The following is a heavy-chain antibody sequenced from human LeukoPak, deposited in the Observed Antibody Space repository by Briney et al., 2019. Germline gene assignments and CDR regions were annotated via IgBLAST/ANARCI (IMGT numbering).Heavy chain of an antibody. CDR1: GGSISSGDYY. V-gene: IGHV4-30-4*08. CDR2: TYYSGST. D-gene: IGHD3-10*01. J-gene: IGHJ5*02. CDR3: ARDQSMVRGALGFDP. Sequence: SQTLSLTCTVSGGSISSGDYYWSWIRQPPGKGLEWIGHTYYSGSTYYNSSLKSRVIISVDTSKNQFSLKLSSVTAADTAVYYCARDQSMVRGALGFDPWGQGTLVTVSS.